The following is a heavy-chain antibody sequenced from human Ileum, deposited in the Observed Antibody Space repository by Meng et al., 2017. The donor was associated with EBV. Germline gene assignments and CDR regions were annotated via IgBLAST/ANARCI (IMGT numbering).Heavy chain of an antibody. J-gene: IGHJ4*02. D-gene: IGHD5/OR15-5a*01. CDR1: GGSMSCTIW. Sequence: VQLQESDPGLVKPQGTLSLSFSVSGGSMSCTIWWSWVRHPPGKGLEWVVEFYHSESTNYNPSHKSRVSISVDKATYLISPKLRTVTAADTAVYYCECADKVRFDYWGQGTLVTVSS. CDR3: ECADKVRFDY. V-gene: IGHV4-4*03. CDR2: FYHSEST.